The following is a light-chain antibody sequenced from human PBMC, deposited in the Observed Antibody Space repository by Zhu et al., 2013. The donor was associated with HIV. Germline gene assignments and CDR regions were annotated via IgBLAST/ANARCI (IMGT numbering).Light chain of an antibody. CDR2: GYN. V-gene: IGLV1-44*01. CDR1: RSDIEVNS. Sequence: QFVLTQPPSVSGAPGQRVTISCSGARSDIEVNSVTWYQQFPGTAPKLLIFGYNQRPSGVPDRFSGSKSGTSASLAISGLQSDDEAIYYCAAWDDGLNVWVFGGGARLTVL. CDR3: AAWDDGLNVWV. J-gene: IGLJ3*02.